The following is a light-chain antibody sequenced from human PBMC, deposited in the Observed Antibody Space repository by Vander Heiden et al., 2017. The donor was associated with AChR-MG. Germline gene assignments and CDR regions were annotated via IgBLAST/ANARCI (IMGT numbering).Light chain of an antibody. Sequence: DIVMTQSPDSLAVSLGERATINCKSSQSVLSSSNNKNYLAWYQQKPGQPPKLLISWAPTRESGVPDRFSGSGSGTDFTLSISSLQAEDVAIYYCHQYYSTPRTFGQGTKLEIK. CDR2: WAP. CDR3: HQYYSTPRT. V-gene: IGKV4-1*01. CDR1: QSVLSSSNNKNY. J-gene: IGKJ2*01.